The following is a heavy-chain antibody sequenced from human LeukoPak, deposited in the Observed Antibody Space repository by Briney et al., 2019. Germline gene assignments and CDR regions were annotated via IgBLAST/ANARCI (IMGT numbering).Heavy chain of an antibody. CDR3: ATVSAMPSYCYYYYALGV. Sequence: ASVKVSCKVSGYTLTELSMHWVRQAPGKGLEWMGGFDPEDGETIYAQKFQGRVTMTEDTSTDTAYMELSSLRSEDTAVYYCATVSAMPSYCYYYYALGVWDQGTTVTISS. CDR1: GYTLTELS. CDR2: FDPEDGET. V-gene: IGHV1-24*01. J-gene: IGHJ6*02. D-gene: IGHD2-2*01.